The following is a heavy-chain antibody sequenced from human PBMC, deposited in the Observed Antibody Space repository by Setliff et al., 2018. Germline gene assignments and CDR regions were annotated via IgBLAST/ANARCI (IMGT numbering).Heavy chain of an antibody. J-gene: IGHJ6*02. CDR3: ARDPDFWSGYS. D-gene: IGHD3-3*01. CDR1: GFTFNKYA. CDR2: ITVSGVTT. V-gene: IGHV3-23*01. Sequence: PSETLSLSCAVSGFTFNKYAMTWVRQAPGKGLEWVSSITVSGVTTLYADSVKGRFTISRDNSKNTLYLQMNSLRAEDTAVYYCARDPDFWSGYSWGQGTTVTVSS.